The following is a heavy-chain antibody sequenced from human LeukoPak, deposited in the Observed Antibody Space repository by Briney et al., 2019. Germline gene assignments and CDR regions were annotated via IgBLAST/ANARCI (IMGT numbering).Heavy chain of an antibody. CDR3: ASLFYYYDSSGYSPIDY. CDR2: IYYSGST. Sequence: PSETLSLTCTVSGGSISSSSYYWGWIRQPPGKGLEWIGSIYYSGSTYYNPSLKSRVTISVDTSKNQFSLKLSSVTAADTAVYYCASLFYYYDSSGYSPIDYWGQGTLVTVSS. CDR1: GGSISSSSYY. D-gene: IGHD3-22*01. V-gene: IGHV4-39*01. J-gene: IGHJ4*02.